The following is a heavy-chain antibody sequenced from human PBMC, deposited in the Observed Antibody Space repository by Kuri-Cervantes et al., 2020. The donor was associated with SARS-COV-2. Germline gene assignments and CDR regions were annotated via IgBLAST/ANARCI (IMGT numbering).Heavy chain of an antibody. CDR1: GNTFTGYY. V-gene: IGHV1-2*04. CDR2: INPNSGGT. CDR3: ARSTPLRRLVVISQGGAFDI. Sequence: ASVKVSCKASGNTFTGYYMHWVRQAPGQGLEWMGWINPNSGGTNYAQKFQGWVTMTRDTSISTVYMELSRLRSDDTAVCYCARSTPLRRLVVISQGGAFDIWGQGTMVTVSS. D-gene: IGHD3-22*01. J-gene: IGHJ3*02.